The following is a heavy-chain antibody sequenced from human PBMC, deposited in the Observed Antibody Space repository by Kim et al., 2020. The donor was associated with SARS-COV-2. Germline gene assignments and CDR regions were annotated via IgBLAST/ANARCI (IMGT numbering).Heavy chain of an antibody. V-gene: IGHV4-34*01. CDR1: GGSFSGYY. Sequence: SETLSLTCAVYGGSFSGYYWSWIRQPPGKGLEWIGEINHSGSTNYNPSLKSRVTISVDTSKNQFSLKLSSVTAADTAVYYCASMIPLGYCSGGSCYYFDYWGQGTLVTVSS. D-gene: IGHD2-15*01. J-gene: IGHJ4*02. CDR3: ASMIPLGYCSGGSCYYFDY. CDR2: INHSGST.